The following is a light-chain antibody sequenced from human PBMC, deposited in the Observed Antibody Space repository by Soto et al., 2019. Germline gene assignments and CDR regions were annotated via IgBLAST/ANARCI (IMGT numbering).Light chain of an antibody. CDR3: CSYAGSSTSHWV. CDR2: EVS. J-gene: IGLJ7*01. CDR1: SSDVGSYNL. Sequence: QSALTQPASVSGSPGQSITISCTGTSSDVGSYNLVSWYQQHPGKAPKLMIYEVSKRPSGVSNRFSGSKSGNTASLTISGLQAEDEADYYCCSYAGSSTSHWVFGGDTQLTVL. V-gene: IGLV2-23*02.